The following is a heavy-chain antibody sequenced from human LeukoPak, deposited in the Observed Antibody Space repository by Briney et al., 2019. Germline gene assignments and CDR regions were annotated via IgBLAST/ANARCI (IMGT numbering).Heavy chain of an antibody. Sequence: PGGSLRLSCAVSGFTFSSYWMDWVLQAPGKGLVWVSRISSDGSNTAYADSVKGRFTISRDNARNTLFLQMSSLRAEDTAVYYCAKRGDGGDWYDYWGQGTLVIVSS. J-gene: IGHJ4*02. D-gene: IGHD2-21*02. CDR1: GFTFSSYW. V-gene: IGHV3-74*01. CDR2: ISSDGSNT. CDR3: AKRGDGGDWYDY.